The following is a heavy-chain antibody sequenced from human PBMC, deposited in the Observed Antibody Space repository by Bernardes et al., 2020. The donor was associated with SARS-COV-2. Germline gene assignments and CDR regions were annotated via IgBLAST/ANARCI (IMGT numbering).Heavy chain of an antibody. Sequence: SETLSLTCAISAYSISSGYYWGWIRPPPGKGLEWIGSISHTGSTYYNPSLKSRVTISVDTSKNHLSLTVSSVTAADTAVYYCAREAGDSSSSLDPWGQGALVTVSS. CDR3: AREAGDSSSSLDP. V-gene: IGHV4-38-2*02. J-gene: IGHJ5*02. CDR1: AYSISSGYY. D-gene: IGHD6-6*01. CDR2: ISHTGST.